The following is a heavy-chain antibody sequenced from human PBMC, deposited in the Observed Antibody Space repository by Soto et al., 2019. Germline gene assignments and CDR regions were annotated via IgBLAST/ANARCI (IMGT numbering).Heavy chain of an antibody. D-gene: IGHD4-17*01. CDR3: AHTVGDDNWFGP. Sequence: QITLKESGPTLVKPTQTLTLTCSFSGFSLSSNGVGVGWIRQPPGKALEWLALIYWDDDKRYRPSLKSRLTITKDTAENQVVLTMTNMDPVDTATYDCAHTVGDDNWFGPWGQGTLVTVSS. CDR2: IYWDDDK. V-gene: IGHV2-5*02. CDR1: GFSLSSNGVG. J-gene: IGHJ5*02.